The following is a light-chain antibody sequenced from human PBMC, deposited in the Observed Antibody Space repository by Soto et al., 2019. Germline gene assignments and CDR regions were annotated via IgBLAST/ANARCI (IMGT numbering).Light chain of an antibody. V-gene: IGKV1-5*03. CDR3: QQYNSYPLT. Sequence: DIQMTQSPSALSSSLGDRVTITCRASQSISSWLAWYQQKPGKAPKLLIYKASSLDSVVPSRFSGSGSGTEFTLTISSLQPDDFATYYCQQYNSYPLTFGGGTKVEIK. J-gene: IGKJ4*01. CDR1: QSISSW. CDR2: KAS.